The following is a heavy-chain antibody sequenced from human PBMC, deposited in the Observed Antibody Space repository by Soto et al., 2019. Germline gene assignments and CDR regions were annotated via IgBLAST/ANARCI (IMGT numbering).Heavy chain of an antibody. V-gene: IGHV4-59*08. CDR1: GGSISSYY. D-gene: IGHD1-26*01. CDR3: ATSGSYLAYFDY. J-gene: IGHJ4*02. Sequence: QVQLQESGPGLVKPSETLSLTCTVSGGSISSYYWSWIRQPPGKGLEWIGYIYYSGSTNYNPSLKSRVTISVDTSKNQFSLKLSSVTAADTAVYYCATSGSYLAYFDYWGQGTLVTVSS. CDR2: IYYSGST.